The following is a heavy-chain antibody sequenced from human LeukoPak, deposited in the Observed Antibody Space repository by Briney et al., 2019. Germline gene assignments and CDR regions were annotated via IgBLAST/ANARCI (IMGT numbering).Heavy chain of an antibody. V-gene: IGHV4-59*01. Sequence: SETLSLTCTVSGGSISSYYWSWIRQPPGKGLEWIGYIYYSGSTNYNPSLKSRVTISVDTSKNQFSLKLSSVTAADTAVYYCASAKQWLVPNYWGQGTLVTVSS. CDR2: IYYSGST. J-gene: IGHJ4*02. CDR1: GGSISSYY. D-gene: IGHD6-19*01. CDR3: ASAKQWLVPNY.